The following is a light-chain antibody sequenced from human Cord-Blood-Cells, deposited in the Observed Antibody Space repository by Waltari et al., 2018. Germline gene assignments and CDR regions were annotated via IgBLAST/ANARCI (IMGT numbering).Light chain of an antibody. CDR3: LQLNSYPIT. CDR1: QGISSY. Sequence: IQLTQSPSSLSASVGDRVTITCRASQGISSYLAWYQQKPGKAPKRLIYAASTLQSVVPSRCSGSGSGTDFTLTISSLQTEDFATYYCLQLNSYPITFGQGTRLEIK. V-gene: IGKV1-9*01. CDR2: AAS. J-gene: IGKJ5*01.